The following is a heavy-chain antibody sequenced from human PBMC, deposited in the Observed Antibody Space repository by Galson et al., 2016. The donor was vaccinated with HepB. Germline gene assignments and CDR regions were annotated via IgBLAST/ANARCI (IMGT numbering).Heavy chain of an antibody. V-gene: IGHV3-53*01. CDR3: TRHLDPGYSSSWYFWFDP. CDR1: DFSVSVSY. Sequence: SLRLSCAVSDFSVSVSYMSWVRQAPGKGLEWVSVLYRGGYTNYADSVKGRFTISRDNSKNTLYLQMNSLKTEDTAVYYCTRHLDPGYSSSWYFWFDPWGQGTLVTVSS. J-gene: IGHJ5*02. D-gene: IGHD6-13*01. CDR2: LYRGGYT.